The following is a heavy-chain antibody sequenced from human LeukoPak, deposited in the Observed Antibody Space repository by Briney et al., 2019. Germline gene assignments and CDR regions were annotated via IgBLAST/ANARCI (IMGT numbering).Heavy chain of an antibody. CDR1: GGTFSSYA. Sequence: SVKVSCKASGGTFSSYAISWVRQAPGQGLEWMGRIIPIFGTSNYAQKFQGRVTITADKSTSTAYMELSSLRSEDTAVYYCARFSSWYKDEYFQHWGQSTLVTVSS. J-gene: IGHJ1*01. CDR2: IIPIFGTS. V-gene: IGHV1-69*06. D-gene: IGHD6-13*01. CDR3: ARFSSWYKDEYFQH.